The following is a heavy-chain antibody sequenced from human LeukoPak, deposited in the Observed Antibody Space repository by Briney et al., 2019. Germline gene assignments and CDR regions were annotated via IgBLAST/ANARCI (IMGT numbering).Heavy chain of an antibody. CDR2: IYYSGST. CDR3: ARESNSGAAAGDYYYYYYMDV. V-gene: IGHV4-59*01. Sequence: SETLSLTCTVSGGSISSYYWSWIRQPPGKGLEWIGYIYYSGSTNYNPSLKSRVTISVDTSKNQFSLKLSSVTAADTAVYYCARESNSGAAAGDYYYYYYMDVWGKGTTVTVSS. J-gene: IGHJ6*03. D-gene: IGHD6-13*01. CDR1: GGSISSYY.